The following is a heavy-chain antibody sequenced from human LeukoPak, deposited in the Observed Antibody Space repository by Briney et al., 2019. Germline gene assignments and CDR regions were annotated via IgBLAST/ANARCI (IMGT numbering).Heavy chain of an antibody. CDR1: GFTFSSYT. D-gene: IGHD4-17*01. CDR3: ARDYPFGDYALDY. J-gene: IGHJ4*02. CDR2: ISGSSTYI. Sequence: GGSLRLSCAASGFTFSSYTMTWVRQAPGKGLEWVSSISGSSTYIYYADSMKGRLTISRDNAKNSLYLQMNSLRAEDTAVFYCARDYPFGDYALDYWGQGTLVTVSS. V-gene: IGHV3-21*01.